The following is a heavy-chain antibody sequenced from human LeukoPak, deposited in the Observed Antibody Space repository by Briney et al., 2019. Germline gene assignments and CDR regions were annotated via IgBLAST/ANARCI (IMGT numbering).Heavy chain of an antibody. Sequence: GGSLRLSCAVSGFTLSSYWMHWVRQAPGKGLVGVSRIDSDGTTINYADSVKGRFTISRDNANNTLYLQMNSLRAEDAGVYYCARGLTLLGYCSGTSCLMNYWGQGTLVTVSS. CDR2: IDSDGTTI. V-gene: IGHV3-74*01. J-gene: IGHJ4*02. D-gene: IGHD2-2*01. CDR1: GFTLSSYW. CDR3: ARGLTLLGYCSGTSCLMNY.